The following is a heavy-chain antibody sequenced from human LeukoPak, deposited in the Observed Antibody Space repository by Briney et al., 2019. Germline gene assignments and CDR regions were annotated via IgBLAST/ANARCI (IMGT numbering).Heavy chain of an antibody. Sequence: GGSLRLSCAASGFTFSDYYMSWIRQAPGKGLEWVSYISSSGSTIYYADSVKGRFTISRDNAKNSLYLQMNSLRAEDTAVYYCARGRIVGATYAFDIWGQGTMVTVSS. CDR2: ISSSGSTI. J-gene: IGHJ3*02. CDR1: GFTFSDYY. D-gene: IGHD1-26*01. CDR3: ARGRIVGATYAFDI. V-gene: IGHV3-11*04.